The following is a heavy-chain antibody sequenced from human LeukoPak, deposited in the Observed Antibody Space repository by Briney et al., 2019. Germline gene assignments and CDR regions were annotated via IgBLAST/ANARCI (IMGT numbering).Heavy chain of an antibody. D-gene: IGHD1-26*01. V-gene: IGHV4-39*07. CDR1: GGSISSSSYY. Sequence: SETLSLTCTVSGGSISSSSYYWGWIRQPPGKGLEWIGSIYHSGSTYYNPSLKSRVTISVDTSKNQFSLKLSSVTAADTAVYYCARGYLYSGSYYFDYWGQGTLVTVSS. CDR2: IYHSGST. J-gene: IGHJ4*02. CDR3: ARGYLYSGSYYFDY.